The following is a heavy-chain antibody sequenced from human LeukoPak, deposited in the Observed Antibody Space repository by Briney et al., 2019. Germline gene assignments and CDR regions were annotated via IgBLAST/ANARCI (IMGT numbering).Heavy chain of an antibody. CDR2: ISWNSGSI. V-gene: IGHV3-9*01. CDR1: GFTFDDYA. D-gene: IGHD6-19*01. Sequence: GGSLRLSCAASGFTFDDYAMHWVRQAPGKGLEWVSGISWNSGSIGYADSVKGRFTISRDNAKNSLYLQMNSLRAEDTALYYCAKDGIAVADKGYFQHWGQGTLVTVSS. J-gene: IGHJ1*01. CDR3: AKDGIAVADKGYFQH.